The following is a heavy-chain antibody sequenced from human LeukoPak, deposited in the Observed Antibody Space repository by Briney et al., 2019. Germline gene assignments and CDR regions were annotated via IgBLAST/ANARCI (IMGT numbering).Heavy chain of an antibody. CDR3: AKGSAGPIVVVPAAIVNWFDP. CDR1: GFTFSSYA. CDR2: ISGSGGST. V-gene: IGHV3-23*01. J-gene: IGHJ5*02. D-gene: IGHD2-2*02. Sequence: GSLRLSCAASGFTFSSYAMSWVRQAPGKGLEWVSAISGSGGSTYYADSVKGRFTISRDDSKNTLYLQMNSLRAEDTAVYYCAKGSAGPIVVVPAAIVNWFDPWGQGTLVTVSS.